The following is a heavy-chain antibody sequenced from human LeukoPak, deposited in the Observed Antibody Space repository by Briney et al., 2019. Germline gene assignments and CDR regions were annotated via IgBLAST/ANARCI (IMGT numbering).Heavy chain of an antibody. Sequence: SETLSLTCTVSGGSISSGDYYWSWNRQPPGKGLEWIAYMYYSGSTYYNPSLKSRVTMSADTSKNQLSLKLSSVTAADTAVYYCARPYYYDSRIDPWGQGILVTVSS. D-gene: IGHD3-22*01. J-gene: IGHJ5*02. V-gene: IGHV4-30-4*01. CDR2: MYYSGST. CDR1: GGSISSGDYY. CDR3: ARPYYYDSRIDP.